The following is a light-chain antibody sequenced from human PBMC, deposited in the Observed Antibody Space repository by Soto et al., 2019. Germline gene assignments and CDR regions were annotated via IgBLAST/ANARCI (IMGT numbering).Light chain of an antibody. V-gene: IGKV3-15*01. J-gene: IGKJ1*01. CDR2: GAF. CDR3: QQYNDWPLT. CDR1: QSVRSN. Sequence: EIVMTQSPVTLSVSPGERATLSCRASQSVRSNVAWYQQKSGQAPNLLIYGAFTRATGIPARFSGTGSGTEFTLTISSLQTEDFALYYCQQYNDWPLTFGQGTKV.